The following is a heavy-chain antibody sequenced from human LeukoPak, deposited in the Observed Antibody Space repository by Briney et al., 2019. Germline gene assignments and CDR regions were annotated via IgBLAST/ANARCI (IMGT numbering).Heavy chain of an antibody. CDR3: ARANGDDAFDI. CDR1: GGSISSYY. CDR2: IYYSGST. J-gene: IGHJ3*02. Sequence: SETLSLTCTVSGGSISSYYWSWIRQPPGKGLEWIGYIYYSGSTNYNPSLKSRVTISVDTSKNQFSLKLSSVTAADTAVYYCARANGDDAFDIWGQGIMVTVSS. V-gene: IGHV4-59*01. D-gene: IGHD4/OR15-4a*01.